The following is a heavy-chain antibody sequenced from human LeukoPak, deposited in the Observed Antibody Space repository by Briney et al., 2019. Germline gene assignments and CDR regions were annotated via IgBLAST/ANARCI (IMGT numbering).Heavy chain of an antibody. J-gene: IGHJ4*02. V-gene: IGHV3-23*01. Sequence: GGSLRLSCAASGFTFSSYGMSWVRQAPGKGLEWVSAISGSGGSTYYADSVKGRFTISRDNSKNTLYLQMNSLRAEDTAVYYCAKDMDYYDSSGYYGWGQGTLVTVSS. CDR3: AKDMDYYDSSGYYG. CDR2: ISGSGGST. D-gene: IGHD3-22*01. CDR1: GFTFSSYG.